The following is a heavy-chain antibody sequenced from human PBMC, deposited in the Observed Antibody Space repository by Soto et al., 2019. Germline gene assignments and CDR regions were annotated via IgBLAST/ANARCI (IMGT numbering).Heavy chain of an antibody. CDR2: IYYSGST. CDR1: GGSISSGDYY. J-gene: IGHJ5*02. V-gene: IGHV4-30-4*01. Sequence: SETLSLTCTVSGGSISSGDYYWSWIRQPPGKGLEWIGYIYYSGSTYYNPSLKSRVTISVDTSKNQLSLKLSSVTAADTAVYYCARRYSSSPNWFDPWGQGTLVTVSS. CDR3: ARRYSSSPNWFDP. D-gene: IGHD6-6*01.